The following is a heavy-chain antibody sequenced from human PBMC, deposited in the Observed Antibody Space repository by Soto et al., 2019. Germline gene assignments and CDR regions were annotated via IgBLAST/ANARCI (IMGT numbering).Heavy chain of an antibody. Sequence: SEILSLTCTVSGGSISSYYWSWIRQPPGKGLEWIGYIYYSGSTNYNPSLKSRVTISVDTSKNQFSLKLSSVTAADTAVYYCARHVGATTDDYPFDYWGQGTLVTVSS. J-gene: IGHJ4*02. CDR1: GGSISSYY. D-gene: IGHD1-26*01. V-gene: IGHV4-59*08. CDR3: ARHVGATTDDYPFDY. CDR2: IYYSGST.